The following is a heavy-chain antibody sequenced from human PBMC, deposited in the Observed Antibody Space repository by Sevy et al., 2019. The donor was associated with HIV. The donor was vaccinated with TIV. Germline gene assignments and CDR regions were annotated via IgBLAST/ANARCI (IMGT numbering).Heavy chain of an antibody. CDR2: IFPGDSET. J-gene: IGHJ3*02. CDR3: ARHPSLSAFDI. Sequence: GESLKISCKASGYTFTHYWIGWVRQMPGKGLEWMGIIFPGDSETRYSPSFQGQVTFSADKSITTAYLQWSSLKASDTPMYYCARHPSLSAFDIWGQGTMVTVSS. V-gene: IGHV5-51*01. CDR1: GYTFTHYW.